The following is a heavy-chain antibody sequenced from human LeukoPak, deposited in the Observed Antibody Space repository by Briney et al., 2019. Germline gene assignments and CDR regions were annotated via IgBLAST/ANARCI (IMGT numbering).Heavy chain of an antibody. CDR2: INHSGST. Sequence: SETLSLTCAVYGGSFSGYYWNWIRQPPGKGLEWIGEINHSGSTNYNPSLKSRVTISVDTSKNQFSLKLSSVTAADTAVYYCARGYGSSDYWGQGTLVTVSS. D-gene: IGHD3-16*01. CDR3: ARGYGSSDY. V-gene: IGHV4-34*01. CDR1: GGSFSGYY. J-gene: IGHJ4*02.